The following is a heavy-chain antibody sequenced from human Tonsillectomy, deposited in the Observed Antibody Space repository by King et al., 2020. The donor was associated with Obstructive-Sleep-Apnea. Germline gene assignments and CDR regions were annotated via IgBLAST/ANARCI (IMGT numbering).Heavy chain of an antibody. J-gene: IGHJ5*02. V-gene: IGHV1-24*01. D-gene: IGHD2-8*01. Sequence: QLVQSGAEVKKPGASVKVSCKVSGHTLTELSIHWVRQAPGKGLEWMGGFDPKDGERIYAQKVQGRVSMTEDTSTDTAYMELSSLRSEDTAVYYCATVMQPYAMYYNWFDPWGQGTLVTVSS. CDR3: ATVMQPYAMYYNWFDP. CDR2: FDPKDGER. CDR1: GHTLTELS.